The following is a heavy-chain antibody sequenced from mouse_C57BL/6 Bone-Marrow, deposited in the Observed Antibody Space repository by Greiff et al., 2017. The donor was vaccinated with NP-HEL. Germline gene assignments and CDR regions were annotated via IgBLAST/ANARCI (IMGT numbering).Heavy chain of an antibody. V-gene: IGHV5-9-1*02. J-gene: IGHJ1*03. Sequence: EVKLEESGEGLVKPGGSLKLSCAASGFTFSSYAMSWVRQTPEKRLEWVAYISSGGDYIYYADTVKGRFTISRDNARNTLYLQMSSLKSEDTAMYYCTRDRHGSSYQWYFDVWGTGTTVTVSS. CDR1: GFTFSSYA. CDR3: TRDRHGSSYQWYFDV. CDR2: ISSGGDYI. D-gene: IGHD1-1*01.